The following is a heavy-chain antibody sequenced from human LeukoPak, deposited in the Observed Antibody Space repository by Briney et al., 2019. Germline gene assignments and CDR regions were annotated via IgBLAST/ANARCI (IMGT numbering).Heavy chain of an antibody. J-gene: IGHJ5*02. D-gene: IGHD3-9*01. CDR3: ARDRSHPDYDILTGKWFDP. CDR1: GGTFSSYA. CDR2: IIPIFGTA. V-gene: IGHV1-69*13. Sequence: RASVKVSCKASGGTFSSYAISWVRQAPGQGLEWMGGIIPIFGTANYAQKFQGRVTITADESTSTAYMELSSLRSEDTAVYYCARDRSHPDYDILTGKWFDPWGQGTLVTVSS.